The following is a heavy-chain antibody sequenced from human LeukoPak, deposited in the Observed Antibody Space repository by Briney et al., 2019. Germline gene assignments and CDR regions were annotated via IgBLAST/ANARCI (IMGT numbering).Heavy chain of an antibody. CDR3: ARGPYYDYVWGSYTTTTIDHWFDP. Sequence: ASVKVSCKASGYTFTSYAMNWVRQAPGQGLEWMGWINTNTGNPTYAQGFTGRFVFSLDTSVSTAYLQISSLKAEDTAVYYCARGPYYDYVWGSYTTTTIDHWFDPWGQGTLVTVSS. V-gene: IGHV7-4-1*02. CDR1: GYTFTSYA. J-gene: IGHJ5*02. D-gene: IGHD3-16*01. CDR2: INTNTGNP.